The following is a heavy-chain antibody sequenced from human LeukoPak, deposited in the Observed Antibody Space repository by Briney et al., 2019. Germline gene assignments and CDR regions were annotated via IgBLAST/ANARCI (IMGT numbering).Heavy chain of an antibody. CDR1: GYTFTSYD. Sequence: ASVKVSCKASGYTFTSYDINWVRQATGQGLEWMGWMNPNSGNTGYAQKFQGRATMTRNTSISTAYMELSSLRSEDTAVYYCARDIWSYYYYYYGMDVWGQGTTVTVSS. CDR3: ARDIWSYYYYYYGMDV. J-gene: IGHJ6*02. CDR2: MNPNSGNT. V-gene: IGHV1-8*01. D-gene: IGHD1-26*01.